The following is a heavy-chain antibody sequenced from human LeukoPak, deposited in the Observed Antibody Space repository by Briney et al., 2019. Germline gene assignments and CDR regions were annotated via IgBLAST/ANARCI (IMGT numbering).Heavy chain of an antibody. D-gene: IGHD1-26*01. V-gene: IGHV4-59*01. CDR1: GGSISSYY. J-gene: IGHJ4*02. Sequence: SETLSLTCTVSGGSISSYYWSWIRQPPGKGLGWIGYIYYSGSTNYNPSLKSRVTISVDTSKNQFSLKLSSVTAADTAVYYCARDQEGGSYYVYWGQGTLVTVSS. CDR3: ARDQEGGSYYVY. CDR2: IYYSGST.